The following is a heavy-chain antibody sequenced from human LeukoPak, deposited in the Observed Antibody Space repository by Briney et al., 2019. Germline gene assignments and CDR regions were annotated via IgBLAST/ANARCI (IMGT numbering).Heavy chain of an antibody. J-gene: IGHJ4*02. Sequence: PSETLSLTCAVYGGSFSGYYWSWIRQPPGQGLEWIGEINHSGSTTYNPSLKSRVTISVDTSKNQFSLKLSSVTAADTAVDYCARDRRVFCSSTSCYGQRFDYWGQGTLVTVSS. CDR1: GGSFSGYY. V-gene: IGHV4-34*01. CDR3: ARDRRVFCSSTSCYGQRFDY. D-gene: IGHD2-2*01. CDR2: INHSGST.